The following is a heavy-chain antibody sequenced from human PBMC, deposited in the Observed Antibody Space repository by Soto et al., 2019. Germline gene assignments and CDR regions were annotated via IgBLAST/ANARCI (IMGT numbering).Heavy chain of an antibody. Sequence: SETLSLTCTVSGASIDNYYWSWIRQPPGEGLEWIAYVYHNGNTNYNPSLKSRVTISLHTSKNQFSLKLNSVTAADTAMYYCARENSGSPGDYWGQGILVTVSS. V-gene: IGHV4-59*01. CDR1: GASIDNYY. CDR3: ARENSGSPGDY. D-gene: IGHD3-10*01. J-gene: IGHJ4*02. CDR2: VYHNGNT.